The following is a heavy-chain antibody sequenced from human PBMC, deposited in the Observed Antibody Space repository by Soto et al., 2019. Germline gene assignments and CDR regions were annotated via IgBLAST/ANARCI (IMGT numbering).Heavy chain of an antibody. CDR2: INHSGST. CDR3: ARGKLCSYYNRGLDY. Sequence: SETLSLTCAVYGGSFSGYYWSWTRQPPGKGLEWIGEINHSGSTNYNPSLKSRVTISVDTSKNQFSLKLSSVTAADTAVYYCARGKLCSYYNRGLDYWGQGTLVTVSS. CDR1: GGSFSGYY. V-gene: IGHV4-34*01. J-gene: IGHJ4*02. D-gene: IGHD1-26*01.